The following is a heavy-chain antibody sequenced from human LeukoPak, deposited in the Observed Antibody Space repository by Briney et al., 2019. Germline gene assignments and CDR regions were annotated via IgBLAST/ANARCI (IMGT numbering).Heavy chain of an antibody. J-gene: IGHJ4*02. D-gene: IGHD6-13*01. CDR2: ISGSGSST. CDR1: GFTFSSYW. Sequence: GGSLRLSCAASGFTFSSYWMSWVRQAPGKGLEWVSAISGSGSSTYYADSVKGRFTISRDNSKNTLSLQMNSLRAEDTAVYFCAKISQSYSSSWYPTGYFDYWGQGTLVTVSS. V-gene: IGHV3-23*01. CDR3: AKISQSYSSSWYPTGYFDY.